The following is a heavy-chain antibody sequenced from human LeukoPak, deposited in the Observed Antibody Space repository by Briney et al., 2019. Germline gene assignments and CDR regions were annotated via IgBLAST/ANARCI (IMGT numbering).Heavy chain of an antibody. D-gene: IGHD2-2*01. CDR2: ISSGSSYI. J-gene: IGHJ4*02. Sequence: GGSLRLSCAASGFPYSSYSINWVRQAPGKGLEWVSSISSGSSYIYIADSLKGRFTVSRDNTKDVVYLEMHSLKAEDTAVYFCARAAAEADIPYYLDFWGQGTLVTVSS. V-gene: IGHV3-21*06. CDR3: ARAAAEADIPYYLDF. CDR1: GFPYSSYS.